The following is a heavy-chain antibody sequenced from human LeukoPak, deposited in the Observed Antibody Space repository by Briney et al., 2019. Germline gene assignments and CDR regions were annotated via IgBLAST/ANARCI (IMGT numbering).Heavy chain of an antibody. J-gene: IGHJ6*04. V-gene: IGHV3-30-3*01. CDR2: ISYDGSNK. D-gene: IGHD3-3*01. Sequence: GRSLRLSCAASGFTFSSYAMHWVRQAPGKGLEWVAVISYDGSNKYYADSVKGRFTISRDNSKNTLYLQMNSLRAEDTAVYYCASPNYDFWSGYSQTMDVWGKGTTVTVSS. CDR1: GFTFSSYA. CDR3: ASPNYDFWSGYSQTMDV.